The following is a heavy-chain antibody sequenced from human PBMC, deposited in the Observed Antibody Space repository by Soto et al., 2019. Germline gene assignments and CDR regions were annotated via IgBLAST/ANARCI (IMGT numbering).Heavy chain of an antibody. J-gene: IGHJ6*02. D-gene: IGHD3-3*01. CDR3: ARDLHHYDFGSGYSAYFYYELDV. CDR1: GFTFSSYE. Sequence: PGGSLRLSCGASGFTFSSYEMNWVRQAPGQGLEWISYIGDSGGSDYYADSVKGRFTVCRDNAQNSVYLQMNSLRTEDTAVYYCARDLHHYDFGSGYSAYFYYELDVWGPGTTVTVSS. CDR2: IGDSGGSD. V-gene: IGHV3-48*03.